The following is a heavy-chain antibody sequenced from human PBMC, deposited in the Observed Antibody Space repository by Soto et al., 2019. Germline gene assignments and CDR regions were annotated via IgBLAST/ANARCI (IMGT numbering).Heavy chain of an antibody. J-gene: IGHJ4*03. V-gene: IGHV4-4*02. CDR1: GGSITSGHW. CDR2: ISLNGDI. CDR3: ATRETRTGGPV. Sequence: QVQLQESGPGLVESSGTLSLTCAVYGGSITSGHWWTWVRQSPGKGLEWIGEISLNGDINYSPSLQSRVTVSMDISRNHLSLRLTAVTAADTAVYYGATRETRTGGPVWGPGPVVTVSS. D-gene: IGHD1-26*01.